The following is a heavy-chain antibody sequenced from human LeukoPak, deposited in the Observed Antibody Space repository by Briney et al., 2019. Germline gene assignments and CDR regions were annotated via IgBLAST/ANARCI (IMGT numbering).Heavy chain of an antibody. Sequence: ASVKVSCKASGYTFTSYGICWVRQAPGQGLEWMGWISAYNGNTNYAQKLQGRVTMTTDTSTSTAYMELRSLRSDDTAVYYCARDGGDDILTGYWAYFDYWGQGTLVTVSS. CDR2: ISAYNGNT. V-gene: IGHV1-18*04. CDR3: ARDGGDDILTGYWAYFDY. CDR1: GYTFTSYG. D-gene: IGHD3-9*01. J-gene: IGHJ4*02.